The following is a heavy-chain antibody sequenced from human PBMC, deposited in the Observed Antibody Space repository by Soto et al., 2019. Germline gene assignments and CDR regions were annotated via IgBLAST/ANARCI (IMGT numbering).Heavy chain of an antibody. CDR1: GFTFSSYW. CDR3: ARDSLYYDFWSGPTDFDY. V-gene: IGHV3-7*01. J-gene: IGHJ4*02. D-gene: IGHD3-3*01. CDR2: IKQDGSEK. Sequence: PVGSLRLSCAASGFTFSSYWMSWVRQAPGKGLEWVANIKQDGSEKYYVDSVKGRFTISRDNAKNSLYLQMNSLRAEDTAVYYCARDSLYYDFWSGPTDFDYWGQGTLVTVSS.